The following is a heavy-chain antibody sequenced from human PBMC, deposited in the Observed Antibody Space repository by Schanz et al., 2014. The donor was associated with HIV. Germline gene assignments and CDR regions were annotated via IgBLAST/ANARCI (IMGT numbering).Heavy chain of an antibody. CDR2: ISYDGSNK. CDR1: RFSFRGYG. CDR3: ARGGLRWHPEWLDY. D-gene: IGHD4-17*01. V-gene: IGHV3-30*03. J-gene: IGHJ4*02. Sequence: QVQLVESGGGVVQPGRSLILSCAASRFSFRGYGMHWVRQTPGKGLEWVAVISYDGSNKYYVDSVKGRFTISRDDSKNALYLQMKRLRPYDTAVYYCARGGLRWHPEWLDYWGQGTLVTVSS.